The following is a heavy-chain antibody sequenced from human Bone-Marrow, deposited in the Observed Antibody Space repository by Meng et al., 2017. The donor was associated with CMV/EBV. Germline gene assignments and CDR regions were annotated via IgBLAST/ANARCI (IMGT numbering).Heavy chain of an antibody. Sequence: GGSLRLSCVASGFTFKNYAMHWVRQAPGKGLEWVAVIWYDGSNKYYADSVKGRFTISRDNSKNTLYLQMNSLRAEDTAVYYCARGGDIVVVPAAINYYYYGMDVWGQGTTVTVSS. CDR1: GFTFKNYA. J-gene: IGHJ6*02. V-gene: IGHV3-33*01. CDR2: IWYDGSNK. CDR3: ARGGDIVVVPAAINYYYYGMDV. D-gene: IGHD2-2*01.